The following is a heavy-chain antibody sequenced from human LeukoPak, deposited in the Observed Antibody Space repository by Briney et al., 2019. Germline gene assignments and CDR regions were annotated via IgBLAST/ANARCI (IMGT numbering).Heavy chain of an antibody. CDR3: TRVTAMVNYFDY. V-gene: IGHV1-46*01. D-gene: IGHD5-18*01. Sequence: ASVKVSCKASGYTFTSYYMHWVRQAPGQGLEWMGIINPSGGSTSYAQKFQGRVTMTRDTSTSTVYMELSSLRSEDTAVYYCTRVTAMVNYFDYWGQGTLVTVSS. CDR2: INPSGGST. CDR1: GYTFTSYY. J-gene: IGHJ4*02.